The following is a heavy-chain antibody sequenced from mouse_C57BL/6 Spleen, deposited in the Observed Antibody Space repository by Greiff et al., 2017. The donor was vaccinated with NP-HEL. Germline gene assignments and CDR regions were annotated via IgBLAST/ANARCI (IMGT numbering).Heavy chain of an antibody. CDR1: GYSITSGYY. CDR2: ISYDGSN. J-gene: IGHJ1*03. D-gene: IGHD1-1*01. Sequence: EVKLQESGPGLVKPSQSLSLTCSVTGYSITSGYYWNWIRQFPGNKLEWMGYISYDGSNNYNPSLKNRISITRDTSKNQFFLKLNSVTTEDTATYYCARGEVVATGYFDVWGTGTTVTVSS. CDR3: ARGEVVATGYFDV. V-gene: IGHV3-6*01.